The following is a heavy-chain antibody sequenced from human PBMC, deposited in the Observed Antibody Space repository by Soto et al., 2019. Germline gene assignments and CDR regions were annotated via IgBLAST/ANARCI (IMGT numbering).Heavy chain of an antibody. J-gene: IGHJ4*02. CDR2: IYYSGST. CDR3: ARSRYCSGGSCYGTTYYFDY. V-gene: IGHV4-59*01. CDR1: GGSISSYY. D-gene: IGHD2-15*01. Sequence: SETLSLTCTVSGGSISSYYWSWIRQPPGKGLEWIGYIYYSGSTNYNPSLKSRVTISVDTSKNQFSLKLSSVTAADTAVYYCARSRYCSGGSCYGTTYYFDYWGQGTLVTVSS.